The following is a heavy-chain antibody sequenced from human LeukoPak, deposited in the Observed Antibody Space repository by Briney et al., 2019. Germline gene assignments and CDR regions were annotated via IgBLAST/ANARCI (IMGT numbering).Heavy chain of an antibody. V-gene: IGHV3-23*01. J-gene: IGHJ4*02. Sequence: PGGSLRLSCAASGFTFSSYAMSWVRQAPGKGLEWVSAISGSGGTTDYADSVKGRFTISRDNSKNTLYLQMNSLRGEDTAVYYCAKDDRNSGWSDYWGQGTLVTVSS. CDR2: ISGSGGTT. CDR1: GFTFSSYA. D-gene: IGHD6-19*01. CDR3: AKDDRNSGWSDY.